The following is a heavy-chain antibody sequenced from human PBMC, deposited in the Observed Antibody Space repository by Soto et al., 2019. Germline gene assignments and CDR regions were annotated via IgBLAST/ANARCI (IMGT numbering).Heavy chain of an antibody. Sequence: SCALCRDAVNHYYWSWIRKNPGKRLEWIGYIYYTGSTTYNPSLESRVTMSVDTSKNQFSLKLGSVTAADTAVYFCAKYRRTEAEGAALAYRGRGTPVPVSS. V-gene: IGHV4-59*02. CDR2: IYYTGST. D-gene: IGHD6-13*01. CDR3: AKYRRTEAEGAALAY. J-gene: IGHJ4*02. CDR1: RDAVNHYY.